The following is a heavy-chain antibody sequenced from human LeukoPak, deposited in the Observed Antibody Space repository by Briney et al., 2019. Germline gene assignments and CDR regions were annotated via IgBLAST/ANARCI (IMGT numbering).Heavy chain of an antibody. CDR1: GGSISSYY. CDR2: IYTSGST. J-gene: IGHJ4*02. D-gene: IGHD3-22*01. Sequence: SETLSLTCTVSGGSISSYYWSWIRQPAGKGLEWIGRIYTSGSTNYNPSLKSRVTMSVDTSKNQFSLKLSSVTAADTAVYYCARDQYYYDSSGYLTFDYWGQGTLVTVSS. CDR3: ARDQYYYDSSGYLTFDY. V-gene: IGHV4-4*07.